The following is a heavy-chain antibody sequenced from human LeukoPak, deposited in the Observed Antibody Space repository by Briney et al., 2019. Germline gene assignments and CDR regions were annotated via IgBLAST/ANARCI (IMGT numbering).Heavy chain of an antibody. CDR2: IHYDGSNK. J-gene: IGHJ4*02. D-gene: IGHD3-16*01. Sequence: PGGSLRLSCAASGFTFSSYWVSWVRQAPGKGLEWVAFIHYDGSNKYYADSVKGRFTISRDNSNNTLYLQMNSLRAEDTAVYYCRDVFDYWGQGTLVTVSS. CDR1: GFTFSSYW. V-gene: IGHV3-30*02. CDR3: RDVFDY.